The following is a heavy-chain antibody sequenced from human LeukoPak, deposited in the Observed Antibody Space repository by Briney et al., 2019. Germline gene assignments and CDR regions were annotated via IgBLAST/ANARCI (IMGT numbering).Heavy chain of an antibody. CDR1: GFTFRDYY. CDR3: AREVVIFPDYYYYGMDI. CDR2: ISRSGDTL. J-gene: IGHJ6*02. V-gene: IGHV3-11*01. Sequence: GGSLRLSCAASGFTFRDYYMTWIRQAPGKGLEWIAYISRSGDTLYYADSVEGRFAISRDNAKNSLYLQMNSLRAEDTAVYYCAREVVIFPDYYYYGMDIWGQGTTVTVSS. D-gene: IGHD3-9*01.